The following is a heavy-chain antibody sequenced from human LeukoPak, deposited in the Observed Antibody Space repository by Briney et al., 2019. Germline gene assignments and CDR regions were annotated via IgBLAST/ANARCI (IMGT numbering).Heavy chain of an antibody. CDR1: GFTFNSYW. V-gene: IGHV3-74*01. CDR3: AKEDETDVLLWFGELLIRFDP. CDR2: SNRDDSVT. J-gene: IGHJ5*02. D-gene: IGHD3-10*01. Sequence: GGSLRLSCAASGFTFNSYWMTWVRQPPGKGLVWVSRSNRDDSVTNYADSVKGRFTISRDNSKNTLYLQMNSLRAEDTAVYYCAKEDETDVLLWFGELLIRFDPWGQGTLVTVSS.